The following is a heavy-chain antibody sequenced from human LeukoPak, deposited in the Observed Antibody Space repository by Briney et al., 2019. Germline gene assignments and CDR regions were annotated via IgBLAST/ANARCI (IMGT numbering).Heavy chain of an antibody. CDR2: ISYDGSNK. V-gene: IGHV3-30-3*01. D-gene: IGHD4-17*01. CDR3: ARGATVTTFVSSQRDYYYYHGMDV. CDR1: GFTFSSYA. Sequence: GGSLRLSCAASGFTFSSYATHWVRQAPGKGLEWVAVISYDGSNKYYADSVKGRFTISRDNSKNTLYLQMNSLRAEDTAVYYCARGATVTTFVSSQRDYYYYHGMDVWGQGTTVTVSS. J-gene: IGHJ6*02.